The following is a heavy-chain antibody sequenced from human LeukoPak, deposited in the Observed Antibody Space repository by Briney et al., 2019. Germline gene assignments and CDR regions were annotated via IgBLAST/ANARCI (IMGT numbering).Heavy chain of an antibody. D-gene: IGHD4-23*01. CDR3: ARPVYGGSRLGY. CDR1: GLTVNSKY. V-gene: IGHV3-53*01. Sequence: GGSLRLSCAASGLTVNSKYMSWVRQAPGKGLEWVSIIYSGGSTNYADSVKGRFTISRDNAKNSLYLQMNSLRAEDTAVYYCARPVYGGSRLGYWGQGTLVTVSS. J-gene: IGHJ4*02. CDR2: IYSGGST.